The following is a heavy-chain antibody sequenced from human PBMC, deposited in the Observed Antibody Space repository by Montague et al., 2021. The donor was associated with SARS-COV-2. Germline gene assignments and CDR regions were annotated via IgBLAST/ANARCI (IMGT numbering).Heavy chain of an antibody. Sequence: CAISGDSVSSNSAARNWIRQSPSRGLEWLGRTYYRSKWYNDYALSVKGRITINPDTSKNQFSLQLNSVTPEDTAVYYCARSVGASSSSWPLPPHFDYWGQGTLVTVSS. CDR1: GDSVSSNSAA. D-gene: IGHD6-13*01. CDR2: TYYRSKWYN. V-gene: IGHV6-1*01. J-gene: IGHJ4*02. CDR3: ARSVGASSSSWPLPPHFDY.